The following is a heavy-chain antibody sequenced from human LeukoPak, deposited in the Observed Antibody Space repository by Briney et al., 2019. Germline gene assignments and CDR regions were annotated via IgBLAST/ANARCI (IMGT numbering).Heavy chain of an antibody. J-gene: IGHJ4*01. CDR1: GFTFSSYW. V-gene: IGHV3-7*01. D-gene: IGHD6-13*01. Sequence: GXSLRLSCAVSGFTFSSYWMNWVRQAPGKGLEWVASIRQDGGEKSYVDSVKGRFTISRDNTKNSLYLQMSSLRAEDTAVYYCARDGTAAGLYFDLWGQGTLVTVSS. CDR3: ARDGTAAGLYFDL. CDR2: IRQDGGEK.